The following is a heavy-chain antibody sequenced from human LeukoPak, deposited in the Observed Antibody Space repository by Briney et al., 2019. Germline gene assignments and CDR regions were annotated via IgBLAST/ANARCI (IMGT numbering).Heavy chain of an antibody. CDR1: GFTFSSYW. CDR3: ARNHGRVVVVPAA. J-gene: IGHJ4*02. V-gene: IGHV3-48*04. D-gene: IGHD2-2*01. CDR2: ISSSGSTI. Sequence: PGGSLRLSCAASGFTFSSYWMSWVRRAPGKGLEWVSYISSSGSTIYYADSVKGRFTISRDNAKNSLYLQMNSLRAEDTAVYYCARNHGRVVVVPAAWGQGTLVTVSS.